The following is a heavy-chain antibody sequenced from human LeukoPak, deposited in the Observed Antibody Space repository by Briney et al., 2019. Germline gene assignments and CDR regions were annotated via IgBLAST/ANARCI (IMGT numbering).Heavy chain of an antibody. V-gene: IGHV3-23*01. D-gene: IGHD6-19*01. Sequence: GGSLRLSCAASGFTFSSYAMSWVRQAPGKGLEWVSAISGSGGSTYYADSVKGRFTISRDNSKNTLYLQMNRLRAEDTAVYYCAKDHEQWLVRTEYMDVWGKGTTVTVSS. CDR3: AKDHEQWLVRTEYMDV. CDR2: ISGSGGST. CDR1: GFTFSSYA. J-gene: IGHJ6*03.